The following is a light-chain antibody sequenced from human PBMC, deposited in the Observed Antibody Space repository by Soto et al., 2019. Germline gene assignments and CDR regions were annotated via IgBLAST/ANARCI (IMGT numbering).Light chain of an antibody. Sequence: QSVLTQPASVSGSPGQSITISCTGTSSDVGGYNHVSWYQQHPGKAPKLMIFEVSNRPSGVSNRFSGSKSGNTASLTISGLQAEDEADYYCSSYTSSSTWLFGGGTKLTVL. CDR2: EVS. CDR1: SSDVGGYNH. CDR3: SSYTSSSTWL. V-gene: IGLV2-14*01. J-gene: IGLJ3*02.